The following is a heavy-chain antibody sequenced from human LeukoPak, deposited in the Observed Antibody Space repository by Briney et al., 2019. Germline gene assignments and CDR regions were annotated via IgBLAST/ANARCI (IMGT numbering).Heavy chain of an antibody. V-gene: IGHV4-39*02. CDR1: GGSISSSSYY. CDR2: IHYSGST. J-gene: IGHJ1*01. D-gene: IGHD2-8*01. Sequence: SETLSLTCTVSGGSISSSSYYWGWIRQPPGKGLEWIGSIHYSGSTYYNPSLKSRVTISVDTSKNQFSLKLSSVTAADTAVYYCAREEVGCTNGVCYLPTSWGQGTLVTVSS. CDR3: AREEVGCTNGVCYLPTS.